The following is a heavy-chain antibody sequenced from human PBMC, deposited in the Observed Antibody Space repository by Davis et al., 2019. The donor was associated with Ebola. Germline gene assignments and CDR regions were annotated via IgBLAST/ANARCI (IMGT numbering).Heavy chain of an antibody. V-gene: IGHV3-21*01. CDR2: ISSSSSYI. Sequence: GGSLRLSCAASGFTFTSYSMNWVRQAPGKGLEWVSSISSSSSYIYYADSVKGRFTISRDNAKNSLSLQMNSLRAEDTAVYYCARESDQLLRASGFDPWGQGTLVTVSS. CDR1: GFTFTSYS. J-gene: IGHJ5*02. D-gene: IGHD2-2*01. CDR3: ARESDQLLRASGFDP.